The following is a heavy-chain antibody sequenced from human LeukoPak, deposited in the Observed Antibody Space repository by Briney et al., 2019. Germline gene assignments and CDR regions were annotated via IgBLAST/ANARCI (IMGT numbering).Heavy chain of an antibody. CDR3: ARDLRVAGTYYYYGMDV. J-gene: IGHJ6*02. D-gene: IGHD6-19*01. CDR2: IYSGGST. CDR1: GFTVSSNY. Sequence: GGSLRLSCAASGFTVSSNYMSWVRQAPGKGLEWVSVIYSGGSTYYADSVKGRFTISRDNSKNTLYLQMNSLRAEDTAVYYCARDLRVAGTYYYYGMDVWGQGTTVTVSS. V-gene: IGHV3-53*01.